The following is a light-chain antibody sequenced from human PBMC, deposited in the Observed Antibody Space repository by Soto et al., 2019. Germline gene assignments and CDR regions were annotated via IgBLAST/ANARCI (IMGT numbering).Light chain of an antibody. V-gene: IGKV3-20*01. J-gene: IGKJ5*01. Sequence: EIVLTQSPDTLSLSPGERATLSCRASQIVRSERLAWYQQKRGQAPTLLIFDASSRASGTPERFSGSGSGTDFTLTISRLEPEDFAVYYCQEYDGAPPITFGLGTRLAIK. CDR2: DAS. CDR3: QEYDGAPPIT. CDR1: QIVRSER.